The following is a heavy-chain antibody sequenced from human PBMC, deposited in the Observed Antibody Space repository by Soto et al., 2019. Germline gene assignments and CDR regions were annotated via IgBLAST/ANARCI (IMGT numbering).Heavy chain of an antibody. D-gene: IGHD1-1*01. CDR3: ARHRTGSRGVDL. CDR2: AYNDGST. J-gene: IGHJ5*02. V-gene: IGHV4-34*01. Sequence: QVQLQQWGAGLLRPSETLSRTCGVYGGSMSGYYWIWIRQSPGRGLEWIGEAYNDGSTKYNPSLASRVTISLDTSNNQFSLRLNSGTAADTAVYYCARHRTGSRGVDLWGQGMLVTVSS. CDR1: GGSMSGYY.